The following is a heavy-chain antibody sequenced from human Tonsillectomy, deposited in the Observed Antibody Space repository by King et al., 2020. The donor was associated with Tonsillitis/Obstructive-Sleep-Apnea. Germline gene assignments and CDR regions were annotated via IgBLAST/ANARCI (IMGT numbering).Heavy chain of an antibody. D-gene: IGHD1-26*01. CDR3: ARDTGTYYGD. Sequence: QEQLVQSGAEVKKPGASVKVSCKASGYTFTSYGISWVRQAPGQGLEWMGWISGYNGNTNYAQNFQGRVTMTTDTSTCTVYMELRSLRSDDTAVYFCARDTGTYYGDWGQGTLLTVSS. CDR2: ISGYNGNT. CDR1: GYTFTSYG. V-gene: IGHV1-18*01. J-gene: IGHJ4*02.